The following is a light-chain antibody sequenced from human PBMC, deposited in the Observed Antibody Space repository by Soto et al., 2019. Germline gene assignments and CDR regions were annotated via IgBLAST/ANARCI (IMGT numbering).Light chain of an antibody. CDR2: AAS. CDR1: QDIRND. V-gene: IGKV1-6*01. Sequence: AIQMTQSPSSLSASVGDRVTITCRASQDIRNDLGWYQQKPGKTPKLLIFAASSFQSGVPSRFSGSGSGTDFTCTISSLQPEDFETYYCLQDFNYPWTFGQGTKVEIE. J-gene: IGKJ1*01. CDR3: LQDFNYPWT.